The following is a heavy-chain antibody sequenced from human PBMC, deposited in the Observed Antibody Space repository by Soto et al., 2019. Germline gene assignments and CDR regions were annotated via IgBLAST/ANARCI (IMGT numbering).Heavy chain of an antibody. CDR1: GYTFTSYG. D-gene: IGHD3-10*01. CDR2: ISAYNGNT. CDR3: ARLVVRGVTTPYYGMDV. J-gene: IGHJ6*02. Sequence: QVQLVQSGAEVKKPGASVKVSCKASGYTFTSYGISWVRLAPGQGLEWMGWISAYNGNTNYAQKLQGRVTMTTDTSTSTAYMELRSLRSDDTAVYYWARLVVRGVTTPYYGMDVWGQGTTVTVSS. V-gene: IGHV1-18*01.